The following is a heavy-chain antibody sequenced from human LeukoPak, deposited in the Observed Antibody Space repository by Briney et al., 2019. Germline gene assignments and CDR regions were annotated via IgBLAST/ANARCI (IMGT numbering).Heavy chain of an antibody. J-gene: IGHJ4*02. V-gene: IGHV4-59*01. Sequence: NSSETLSLTCTVSGGSISSYYWSWIRQPPGKGLEWIGYIYYTGSTDYNPSLKSRVAISVDTSKNQFSLKLSSVTAADTAVYYCARGSKAAPGTFDYWGQGTLVTASS. D-gene: IGHD6-13*01. CDR1: GGSISSYY. CDR2: IYYTGST. CDR3: ARGSKAAPGTFDY.